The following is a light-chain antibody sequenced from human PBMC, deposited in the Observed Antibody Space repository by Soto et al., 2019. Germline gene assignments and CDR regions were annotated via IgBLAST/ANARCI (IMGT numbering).Light chain of an antibody. CDR2: EVR. V-gene: IGLV2-14*01. CDR3: SSYTSDWGV. CDR1: SSDVGGYDI. J-gene: IGLJ1*01. Sequence: QSVLTQPASVSGSPGQSITISCTGTSSDVGGYDIVSWYQHHPGKAPKLIIYEVRTRPSGVSDRFSGSKSGNTASLTISGLQAEDEADYYCSSYTSDWGVFGTGTKVTVL.